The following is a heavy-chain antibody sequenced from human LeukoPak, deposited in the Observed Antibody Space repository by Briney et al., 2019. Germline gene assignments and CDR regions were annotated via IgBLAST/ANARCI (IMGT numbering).Heavy chain of an antibody. Sequence: PGGSLRLSCAASGFTFDDYAMHWVRRAPGKGLEWVSGISWNSGSIGYADSVKGRFTISRDNAKNSLYLQMNSLRAEDTALYYCAKDRSLRLWFGESPFDYWGQGTLVTVSS. CDR2: ISWNSGSI. CDR3: AKDRSLRLWFGESPFDY. V-gene: IGHV3-9*01. CDR1: GFTFDDYA. J-gene: IGHJ4*02. D-gene: IGHD3-10*01.